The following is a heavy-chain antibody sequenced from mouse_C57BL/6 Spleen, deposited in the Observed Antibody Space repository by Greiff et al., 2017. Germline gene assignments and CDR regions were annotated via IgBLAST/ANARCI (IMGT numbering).Heavy chain of an antibody. D-gene: IGHD2-1*01. V-gene: IGHV1-9*01. CDR1: GYTFTSYW. CDR2: ILPGNGST. J-gene: IGHJ4*01. CDR3: ARWRIYYAYAMDY. Sequence: QVQLQQSGAELMKPGASVKLSCKATGYTFTSYWMEWVKQRPGQGLEWIGEILPGNGSTNYNEKFKGKATFTADTSSSTAYMQLSSLTTEDSAIYYCARWRIYYAYAMDYWGQGTSVTVSS.